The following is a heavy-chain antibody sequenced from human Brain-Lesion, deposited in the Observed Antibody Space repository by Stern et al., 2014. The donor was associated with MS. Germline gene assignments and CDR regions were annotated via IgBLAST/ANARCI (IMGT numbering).Heavy chain of an antibody. CDR3: ARTYSSGWYGGHAFDI. J-gene: IGHJ3*02. Sequence: DQLVQSGAEVKKPGESLKISCKGSGYRFDNYWIGWVRQKPGKGLEWMGPISTADSDTRYSPSLQGQVTISADKSISTVYLQWSSLKASDTAMYYCARTYSSGWYGGHAFDIWGQGTMVTVSS. D-gene: IGHD6-19*01. V-gene: IGHV5-51*01. CDR2: ISTADSDT. CDR1: GYRFDNYW.